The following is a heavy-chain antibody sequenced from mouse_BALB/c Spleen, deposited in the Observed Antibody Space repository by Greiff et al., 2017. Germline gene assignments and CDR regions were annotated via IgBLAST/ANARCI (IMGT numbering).Heavy chain of an antibody. J-gene: IGHJ4*01. V-gene: IGHV1-15*01. D-gene: IGHD4-1*01. CDR2: IDPETGGT. CDR1: GYTFTDYE. Sequence: QVQLQQSGAELVRPGASVTLSCKASGYTFTDYEMHWVKQTPVHGLEWIGAIDPETGGTAYNQKFKGKATLTADKSSSTAYMELRSLTSEDSAVYYCTRTPWDGMDYWGQGTSVTVSS. CDR3: TRTPWDGMDY.